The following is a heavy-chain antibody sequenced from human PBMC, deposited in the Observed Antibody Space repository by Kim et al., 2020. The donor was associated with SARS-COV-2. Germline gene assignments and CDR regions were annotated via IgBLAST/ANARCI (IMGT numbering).Heavy chain of an antibody. J-gene: IGHJ4*02. D-gene: IGHD5-18*01. CDR3: ARTGYSYDVSPFDY. CDR2: IYYSGST. Sequence: SETLSLTCTVSGGSISSYYWSWIRQPPGKGLEWIGYIYYSGSTNYNPSLKSRVTISVDTSKNQFSLKLSSVTAADTAVYYCARTGYSYDVSPFDYWGQGTLVTVSS. V-gene: IGHV4-59*01. CDR1: GGSISSYY.